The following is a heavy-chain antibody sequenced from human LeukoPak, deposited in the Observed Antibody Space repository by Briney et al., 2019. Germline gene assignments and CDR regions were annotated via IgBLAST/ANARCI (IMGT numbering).Heavy chain of an antibody. J-gene: IGHJ6*03. D-gene: IGHD1-14*01. CDR1: SGSITNYY. CDR2: IYHSGST. CDR3: ARDRKYYYHMDV. V-gene: IGHV4-39*07. Sequence: SETLSLTCTVSSGSITNYYWGWIRQPPGKGLEWIGSIYHSGSTYYNPSLKSRVTISVDTSKNQFSLRLSSLTAADTALYYCARDRKYYYHMDVWGKGTTVTVSS.